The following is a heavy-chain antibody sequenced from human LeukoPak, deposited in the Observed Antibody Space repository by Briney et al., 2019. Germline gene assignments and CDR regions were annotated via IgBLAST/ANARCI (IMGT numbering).Heavy chain of an antibody. J-gene: IGHJ6*02. Sequence: PGESLRLSCAASGFTFSNSWMQWVRQVPGKGLVWVSRINTDGTSTSYADSVRGRFIISRDNAKNTLYLQMNSLRAEDTAVYHCARPQQGGTTRSHGLDVWGQGTTVTVSS. V-gene: IGHV3-74*01. CDR3: ARPQQGGTTRSHGLDV. D-gene: IGHD2-2*01. CDR1: GFTFSNSW. CDR2: INTDGTST.